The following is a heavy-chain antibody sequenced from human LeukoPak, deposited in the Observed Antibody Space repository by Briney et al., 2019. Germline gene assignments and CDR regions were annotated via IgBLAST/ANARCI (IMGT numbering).Heavy chain of an antibody. V-gene: IGHV4-61*01. CDR2: ISYSGST. CDR3: ARDDYNYFDY. Sequence: SEALSLTCTVSGGSISSSSYYWGWIRQPPGKGLEWIGYISYSGSTNYNPSLKSRVTISVDTSKNQFSLKLSSVTAADTAVYYCARDDYNYFDYWGQGTLVRVSS. D-gene: IGHD4/OR15-4a*01. J-gene: IGHJ4*02. CDR1: GGSISSSSYY.